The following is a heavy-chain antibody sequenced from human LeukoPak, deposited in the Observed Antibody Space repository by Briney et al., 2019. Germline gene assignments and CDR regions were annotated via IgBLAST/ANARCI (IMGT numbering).Heavy chain of an antibody. Sequence: PGGSLRLSCAASGFTFSSYAMHWVRQAPGKGLEWVAVISYDGSNKYYADSVKGRFTISRDNSKNTLYLQMNSLRTEDTALYYCARDQLPPSCYSQCWFDPWGQGTLVTVSS. CDR2: ISYDGSNK. D-gene: IGHD2-2*02. CDR1: GFTFSSYA. CDR3: ARDQLPPSCYSQCWFDP. V-gene: IGHV3-30-3*01. J-gene: IGHJ5*02.